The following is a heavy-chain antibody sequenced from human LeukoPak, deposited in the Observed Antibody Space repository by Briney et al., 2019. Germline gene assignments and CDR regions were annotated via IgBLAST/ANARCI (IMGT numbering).Heavy chain of an antibody. CDR2: INPSGGST. J-gene: IGHJ5*02. CDR3: AREKTTVTEGSWFDP. V-gene: IGHV1-46*01. Sequence: INPSGGSTSYAQKFQGRVTMTRDTSTSTVYMELSSLRSEDTAVYYCAREKTTVTEGSWFDPWGQGTLVTVSS. D-gene: IGHD4-17*01.